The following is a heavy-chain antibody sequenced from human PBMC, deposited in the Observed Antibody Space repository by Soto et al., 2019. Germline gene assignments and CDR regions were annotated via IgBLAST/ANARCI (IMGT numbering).Heavy chain of an antibody. D-gene: IGHD6-19*01. CDR2: ISGTAST. V-gene: IGHV3-23*01. J-gene: IGHJ4*02. CDR3: AKGYSSGWSEGYFDY. CDR1: GFTFSSYA. Sequence: EVPLLESGGGWVQPGGSLRLSCAASGFTFSSYAMSWVRRAPGKGLEWVSSISGTASTYYADSVKGRFTISRDNSKNTLYLQMNSLRAEDTAVYFCAKGYSSGWSEGYFDYWGQGTLVTVSS.